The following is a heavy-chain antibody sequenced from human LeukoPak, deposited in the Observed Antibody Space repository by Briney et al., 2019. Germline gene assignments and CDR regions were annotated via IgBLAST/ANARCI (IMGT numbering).Heavy chain of an antibody. V-gene: IGHV4-39*01. J-gene: IGHJ2*01. D-gene: IGHD6-19*01. CDR3: ARSRRIAVASWYFDL. CDR2: IYYSGST. Sequence: SETLSLTCTVSGGSISTSSYYWAWIRQPPGKGLEWIGNIYYSGSTFYNPSLESRVTISVDTSKNQFSLKLTSVTAADTAVYYCARSRRIAVASWYFDLWGRGTLVTVSS. CDR1: GGSISTSSYY.